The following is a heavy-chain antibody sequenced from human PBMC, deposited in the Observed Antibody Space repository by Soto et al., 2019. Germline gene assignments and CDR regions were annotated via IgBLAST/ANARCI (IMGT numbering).Heavy chain of an antibody. CDR2: FSGSGGST. Sequence: PGGFLRLSCAASGFTFSSYAMSWVRQALGKGLEWVSAFSGSGGSTYYADSVKGRFTISRDNFKNTLYLQMKILRAVDTAGYYCADMTHRRYSGQGTLDAVSS. CDR1: GFTFSSYA. CDR3: ADMTHRRY. D-gene: IGHD3-9*01. V-gene: IGHV3-23*01. J-gene: IGHJ4*02.